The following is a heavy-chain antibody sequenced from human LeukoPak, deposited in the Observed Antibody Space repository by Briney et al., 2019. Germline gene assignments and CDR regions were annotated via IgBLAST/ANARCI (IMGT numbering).Heavy chain of an antibody. D-gene: IGHD3-22*01. CDR2: INHSGST. CDR3: ARGSPLAISSGHYGFDY. Sequence: SETLSLTCAVYGGSFSGYYWSWIRQPPGKGLEWIGEINHSGSTNYNPSLKSRVTISVDTSKNQFSLRLSSVTAADTAVYYCARGSPLAISSGHYGFDYWGQGTLVTVSS. CDR1: GGSFSGYY. V-gene: IGHV4-34*01. J-gene: IGHJ4*02.